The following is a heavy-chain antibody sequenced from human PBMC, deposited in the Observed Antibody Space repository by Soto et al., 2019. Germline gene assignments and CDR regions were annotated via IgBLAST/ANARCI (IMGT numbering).Heavy chain of an antibody. CDR3: ARIPSAVVTRYWYFDL. V-gene: IGHV3-21*01. J-gene: IGHJ2*01. CDR2: ISSSSSYI. CDR1: GFTFSSYS. Sequence: EVQLVESGGGLVKPGGSLRLSCAASGFTFSSYSMNWVRQAPGKGLEWVSSISSSSSYIYYADSVKGRFTISRDNAKNXLYLQMKSLRAEDTAVYYCARIPSAVVTRYWYFDLWGRGTLVTVSS. D-gene: IGHD2-15*01.